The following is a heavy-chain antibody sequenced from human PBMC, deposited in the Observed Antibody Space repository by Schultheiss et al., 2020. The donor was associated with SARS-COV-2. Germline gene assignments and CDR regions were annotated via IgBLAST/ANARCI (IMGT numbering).Heavy chain of an antibody. J-gene: IGHJ6*02. D-gene: IGHD5-12*01. CDR2: IYYSGST. Sequence: SETLSLTCAVYGGSISSYYWSWIRQPPGKGLEWIGYIYYSGSTNYNPSLKSRVTISVDTSKNQFSLKLRSVTAADTAVYYCARDRGIVATTHFYYYGMDVWGQGTTVTVSS. V-gene: IGHV4-59*12. CDR1: GGSISSYY. CDR3: ARDRGIVATTHFYYYGMDV.